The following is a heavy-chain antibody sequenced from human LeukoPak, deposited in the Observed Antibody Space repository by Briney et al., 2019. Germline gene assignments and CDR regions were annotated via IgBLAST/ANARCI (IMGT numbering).Heavy chain of an antibody. D-gene: IGHD6-19*01. Sequence: GGSLRLSCAASGFTLSSYAMSWVRQAPGKGLEWVSALSGSGGSTYYADSVKGRFTISRDNSKNTLYLQMNSLRAEDTAVYYCAKGSHGYSSVYYDYWGQGTLVTVSS. CDR3: AKGSHGYSSVYYDY. V-gene: IGHV3-23*01. CDR2: LSGSGGST. J-gene: IGHJ4*02. CDR1: GFTLSSYA.